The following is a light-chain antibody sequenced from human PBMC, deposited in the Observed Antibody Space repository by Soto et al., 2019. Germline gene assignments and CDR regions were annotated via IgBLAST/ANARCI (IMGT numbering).Light chain of an antibody. CDR2: GAS. CDR1: QSVSSN. V-gene: IGKV3-15*01. CDR3: QLYKNWLLS. J-gene: IGKJ4*01. Sequence: EIVMTQSPATLSVSPGERATLSCRASQSVSSNLAWYQQKPGQAPRLLIYGASTRATGIPARFSGSGSGTEFTLPISSLQSEDFAVYYCQLYKNWLLSFGGGTKGESK.